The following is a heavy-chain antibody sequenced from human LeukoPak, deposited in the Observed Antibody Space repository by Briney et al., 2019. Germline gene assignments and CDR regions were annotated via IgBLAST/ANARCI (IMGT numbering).Heavy chain of an antibody. CDR2: INPNSLNT. D-gene: IGHD4-23*01. J-gene: IGHJ4*02. Sequence: GLEWMGLINPNSLNTGYAQKFQRIVTITTNTSISTAYMELSSLRSEDTAVYYCARGYGGNWGQGTLVTVSS. CDR3: ARGYGGN. V-gene: IGHV1-8*03.